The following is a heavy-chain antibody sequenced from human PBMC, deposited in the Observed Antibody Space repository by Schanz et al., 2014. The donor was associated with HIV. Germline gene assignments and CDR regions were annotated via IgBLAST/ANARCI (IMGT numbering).Heavy chain of an antibody. Sequence: VQLVESGGGVVQPGRSLRLSCAASGFTFNYYGMHWVRQAPGKGLEWVSGISWNSGSKGYAESVKGRFTISRDNAKNSLYLQMNSLRAEDTAVYYCARDGGSYNYGHPIDYWGQGTLVTVSS. V-gene: IGHV3-9*01. CDR2: ISWNSGSK. CDR1: GFTFNYYG. CDR3: ARDGGSYNYGHPIDY. D-gene: IGHD5-18*01. J-gene: IGHJ4*02.